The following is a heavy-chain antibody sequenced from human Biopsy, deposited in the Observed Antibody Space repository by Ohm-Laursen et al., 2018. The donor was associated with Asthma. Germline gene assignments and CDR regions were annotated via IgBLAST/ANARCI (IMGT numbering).Heavy chain of an antibody. Sequence: SQTLSLTCSVSGYSISNGGYYWTWVRQRPGKGLEWIGNIYHRGNTKYNPSLKSRLSFSVDTSKNQFSLKLSSMTAADMAIYFCARDYYDFWNRSVYTYFGMDVWGRGTTVVVSS. CDR3: ARDYYDFWNRSVYTYFGMDV. V-gene: IGHV4-31*03. CDR2: IYHRGNT. D-gene: IGHD3-3*01. J-gene: IGHJ6*02. CDR1: GYSISNGGYY.